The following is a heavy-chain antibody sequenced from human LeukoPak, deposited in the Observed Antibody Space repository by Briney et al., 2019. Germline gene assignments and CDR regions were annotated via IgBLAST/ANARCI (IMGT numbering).Heavy chain of an antibody. CDR3: YGTTVLFDY. Sequence: PGRSLRLSCAASGFTFSSYGMHWVRQAPGKGLEWVAVISYDGSNKYYADFVKGRFTISRDNAKNSLYLQMNSLRAEDTAVYYCYGTTVLFDYWGQGTLVTVSS. J-gene: IGHJ4*02. CDR2: ISYDGSNK. V-gene: IGHV3-30*03. D-gene: IGHD1-7*01. CDR1: GFTFSSYG.